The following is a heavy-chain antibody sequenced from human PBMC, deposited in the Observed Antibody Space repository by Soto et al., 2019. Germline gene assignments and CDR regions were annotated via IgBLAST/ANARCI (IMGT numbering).Heavy chain of an antibody. Sequence: QVQLQESGPGLVKPSQTLSLTCTVSGGSISSGDYYWSWIRQPPGKGLEWIGYIYYSGSTYYNPSLKSRVTISVDTSKNNFSLKLSSVTGAETAVYYCARDGRGSYGDYYGMDVWGQGTTVIVSS. CDR1: GGSISSGDYY. CDR2: IYYSGST. J-gene: IGHJ6*02. D-gene: IGHD1-26*01. V-gene: IGHV4-30-4*01. CDR3: ARDGRGSYGDYYGMDV.